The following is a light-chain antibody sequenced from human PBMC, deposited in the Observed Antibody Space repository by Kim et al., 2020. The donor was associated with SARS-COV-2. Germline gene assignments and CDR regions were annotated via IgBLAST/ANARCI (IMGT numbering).Light chain of an antibody. J-gene: IGKJ1*01. Sequence: LSPGERATHSCRASQSVSSSYLAWYQQKPGQAPRLLIYGASSRATGIPDRFSGSGSGTDFTLTISRLEPEDFAVYYCQQYGSSTWTFGQGTKVDIK. V-gene: IGKV3-20*01. CDR1: QSVSSSY. CDR3: QQYGSSTWT. CDR2: GAS.